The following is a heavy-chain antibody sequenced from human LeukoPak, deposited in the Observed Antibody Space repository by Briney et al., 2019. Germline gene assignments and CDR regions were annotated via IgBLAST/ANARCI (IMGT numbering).Heavy chain of an antibody. Sequence: MPSETLSLTCTVSGGSISSSSYYWGWIRQPPGKGLEWIGSIYYSGSTYYNPSLKSRVTISVDTSKNQFSLKLSSVTAADTAVYYCASSEDYYYYYYMDVWGKGTTVTISS. CDR1: GGSISSSSYY. D-gene: IGHD1-26*01. CDR3: ASSEDYYYYYYMDV. CDR2: IYYSGST. V-gene: IGHV4-39*01. J-gene: IGHJ6*03.